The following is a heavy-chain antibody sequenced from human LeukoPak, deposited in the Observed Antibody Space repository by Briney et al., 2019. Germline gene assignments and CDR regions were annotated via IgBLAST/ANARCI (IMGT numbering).Heavy chain of an antibody. V-gene: IGHV3-15*01. CDR1: GFTFSDIW. Sequence: GGALRLSCAASGFTFSDIWMSWVRQAPGKGLEWVGRIKSNVDGGERDYAAPVKGRFTISRDDSKNTLYLQMSRLKTEDTGVYYCTTDGVDFWSGYYIGNYWGQGTLVAVSS. CDR3: TTDGVDFWSGYYIGNY. J-gene: IGHJ4*02. CDR2: IKSNVDGGER. D-gene: IGHD3-3*01.